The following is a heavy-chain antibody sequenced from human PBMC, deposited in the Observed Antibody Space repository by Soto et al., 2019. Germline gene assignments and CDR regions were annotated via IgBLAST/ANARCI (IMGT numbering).Heavy chain of an antibody. V-gene: IGHV3-33*01. CDR3: ARDKDGFKH. Sequence: AGGSLRLSCAASGFTFSSYGMHWVRQAPGKGLEWVAVIWYDGSNKYYADSVKGRFTISRDNSKNTLYLQMNSLRSDDTAVYYCARDKDGFKHWGQGTLVTVSS. CDR1: GFTFSSYG. J-gene: IGHJ1*01. D-gene: IGHD2-15*01. CDR2: IWYDGSNK.